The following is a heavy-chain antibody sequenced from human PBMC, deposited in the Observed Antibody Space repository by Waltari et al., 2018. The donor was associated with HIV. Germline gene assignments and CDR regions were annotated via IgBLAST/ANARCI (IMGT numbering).Heavy chain of an antibody. V-gene: IGHV3-7*01. CDR3: ARDRHYDILTGSYFDY. J-gene: IGHJ4*02. CDR2: IKQDGSEK. CDR1: GFTLSSYW. Sequence: EVQLVESGGGLVQPGGSLRLSCAASGFTLSSYWMSWVRQAPGKGLEWVANIKQDGSEKYYVDSVKCRFTISRDNAKNSLYLQMNSLRAEDTAVYYFARDRHYDILTGSYFDYWGQGTLVTVSS. D-gene: IGHD3-9*01.